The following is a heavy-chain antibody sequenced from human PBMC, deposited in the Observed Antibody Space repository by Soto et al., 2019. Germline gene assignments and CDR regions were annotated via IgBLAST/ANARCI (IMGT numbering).Heavy chain of an antibody. CDR1: GGSIISYY. CDR2: IYYSGST. Sequence: SETLSLTCTVSGGSIISYYCIFIRHPAGKGLEWIGYIYYSGSTNYNPSLKSRVTISVDTSKNQFSLKLSSVTAADTAVYYCARGIGYGGNSRSFDIWGQGTMVTVSS. CDR3: ARGIGYGGNSRSFDI. V-gene: IGHV4-59*01. J-gene: IGHJ3*02. D-gene: IGHD4-17*01.